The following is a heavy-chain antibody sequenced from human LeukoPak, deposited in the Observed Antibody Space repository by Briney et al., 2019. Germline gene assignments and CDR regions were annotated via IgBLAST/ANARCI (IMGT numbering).Heavy chain of an antibody. V-gene: IGHV4-4*08. CDR2: IYSSGST. J-gene: IGHJ6*02. Sequence: SETLSLTCTVSGASISSYYWSWIRQPPGKGLEWIGYIYSSGSTNYNPSLKSRVTISVDTAKNQFSLKLSSVTAADTAVYYCASGAMLSGTAYYYYGMDVWGQGTTVTVSS. CDR1: GASISSYY. CDR3: ASGAMLSGTAYYYYGMDV. D-gene: IGHD3-10*01.